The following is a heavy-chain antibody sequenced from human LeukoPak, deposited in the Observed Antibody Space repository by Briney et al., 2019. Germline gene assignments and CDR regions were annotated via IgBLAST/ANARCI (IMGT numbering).Heavy chain of an antibody. CDR2: INPSRGST. D-gene: IGHD3-16*01. J-gene: IGHJ4*02. V-gene: IGHV1-46*01. CDR1: GYTFTSYY. Sequence: VASVKVSCKASGYTFTSYYMHWVRQAPGQGLEWMGVINPSRGSTMYAQKFQGRVTMTRDTSTSTVYMELGSLRSEDTAVYFCAREAYDAYELDYWGQGTLVTVSS. CDR3: AREAYDAYELDY.